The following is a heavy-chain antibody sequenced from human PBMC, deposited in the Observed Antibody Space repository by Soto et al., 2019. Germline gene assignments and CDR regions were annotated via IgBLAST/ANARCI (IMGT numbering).Heavy chain of an antibody. CDR1: GFTFSNAW. Sequence: EVQLVESGGGLVKPGGSLRLSCAASGFTFSNAWMSWVRQAPGKGLEWVGRIKSKTDGGTTDYAAPVKGRFTISRDDSKNTLYLQMNSLKTEDTAVYYCTTSILNWNDGPIEFGYWGQGTLVTVSS. CDR3: TTSILNWNDGPIEFGY. CDR2: IKSKTDGGTT. V-gene: IGHV3-15*01. J-gene: IGHJ4*02. D-gene: IGHD1-1*01.